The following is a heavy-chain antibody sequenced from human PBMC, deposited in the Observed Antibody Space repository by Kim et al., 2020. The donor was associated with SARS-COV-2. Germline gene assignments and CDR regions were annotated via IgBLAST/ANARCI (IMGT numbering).Heavy chain of an antibody. CDR1: GFTFSSYA. CDR3: ARVSGSIAAAGSPLKY. Sequence: GGSLRLSCAASGFTFSSYAMHWVRQAPGKGLEWVAVISYDGSNKYYADSVKGRFTISRDNSKNTLYLQMNSLRAEDTAVYYCARVSGSIAAAGSPLKYWGQGTLVTVSS. J-gene: IGHJ4*02. V-gene: IGHV3-30-3*01. CDR2: ISYDGSNK. D-gene: IGHD6-13*01.